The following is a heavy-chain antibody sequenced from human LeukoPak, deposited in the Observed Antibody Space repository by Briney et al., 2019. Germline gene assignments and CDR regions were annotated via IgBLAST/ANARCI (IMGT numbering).Heavy chain of an antibody. CDR1: GYTFTGYY. D-gene: IGHD3-16*01. Sequence: ASVKVSCKASGYTFTGYYMHWVRQAPGQGLEWMGWINPNSGGTNYAQKFQGWVTMTRDTPISTAYMELSRLRSDDTAVYYCARASYYDYVWGSFVWFDPWGQGTLVTVSS. CDR2: INPNSGGT. J-gene: IGHJ5*02. CDR3: ARASYYDYVWGSFVWFDP. V-gene: IGHV1-2*04.